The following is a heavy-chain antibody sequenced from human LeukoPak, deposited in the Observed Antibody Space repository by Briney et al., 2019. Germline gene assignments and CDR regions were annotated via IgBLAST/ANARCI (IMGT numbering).Heavy chain of an antibody. D-gene: IGHD5-12*01. Sequence: PSETLSLTCTLAGYSITSGYYWGWIRQPPGKGLGWVGCIYYSGSTYYNPSLKGRVTISVDTRKNPFSRKLSSVTAADTAVNYRASLVATRTSDYWGQGTMVTDSS. CDR3: ASLVATRTSDY. J-gene: IGHJ4*02. CDR1: GYSITSGYY. V-gene: IGHV4-38-2*02. CDR2: IYYSGST.